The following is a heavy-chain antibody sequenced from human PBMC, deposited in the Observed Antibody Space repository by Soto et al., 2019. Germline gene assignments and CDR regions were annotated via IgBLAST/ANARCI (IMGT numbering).Heavy chain of an antibody. CDR1: GGSFSGYY. CDR2: INHSGST. CDR3: ARRTMTNNWFDP. V-gene: IGHV4-34*01. Sequence: QVQLQQWGAGLLQPSETLSLTCAVYGGSFSGYYWSWIRQPPGKGLEWIGEINHSGSTNYNPSLKRRVTISVDTSKNQFSLKLSSVTAADTAVYYCARRTMTNNWFDPWGQGTLVTVSS. J-gene: IGHJ5*02. D-gene: IGHD3-22*01.